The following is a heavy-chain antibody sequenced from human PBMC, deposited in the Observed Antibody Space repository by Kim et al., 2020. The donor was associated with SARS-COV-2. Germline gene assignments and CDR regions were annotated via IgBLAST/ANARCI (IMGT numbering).Heavy chain of an antibody. CDR1: GFTFSNYA. D-gene: IGHD4-4*01. Sequence: GGSLRLSCAASGFTFSNYAMGWVRQAPGKGLEWVSAISFSGGTTNYADSVRGRFTISRANSKNTLYLQLSRLRAEDTALYYCTRDYYNNSATLGYLYYWG. CDR3: TRDYYNNSATLGYLYY. J-gene: IGHJ4*03. CDR2: ISFSGGTT. V-gene: IGHV3-23*01.